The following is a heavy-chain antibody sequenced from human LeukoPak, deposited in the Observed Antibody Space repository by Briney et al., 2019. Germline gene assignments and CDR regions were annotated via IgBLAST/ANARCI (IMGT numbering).Heavy chain of an antibody. Sequence: GGSLRLSCAASGFTFSSYAMSWVRQAPGKGLEWVSAISGSGGSTYYADSVKGRFTISRDNSKNTLYLQMNGLRAEDTAVYYCANYYVWGSYRSYYFDYWGQGTLVTVSS. CDR3: ANYYVWGSYRSYYFDY. V-gene: IGHV3-23*01. CDR2: ISGSGGST. CDR1: GFTFSSYA. D-gene: IGHD3-16*02. J-gene: IGHJ4*02.